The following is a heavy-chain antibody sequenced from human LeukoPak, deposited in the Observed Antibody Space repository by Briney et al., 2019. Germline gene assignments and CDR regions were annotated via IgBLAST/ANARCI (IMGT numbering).Heavy chain of an antibody. V-gene: IGHV4-39*02. CDR3: ARESRRRVPPSDIENYLDY. CDR1: GGSISSSSYY. J-gene: IGHJ4*02. CDR2: IVYNGNT. D-gene: IGHD1-26*01. Sequence: SETLSLTCTVSGGSISSSSYYWSWFRQSPGKGLEWIGEIVYNGNTNYNPSLKSRLTISLDTSKNQFSLRLISVTAADTAFYYCARESRRRVPPSDIENYLDYWGQGTLVTVSS.